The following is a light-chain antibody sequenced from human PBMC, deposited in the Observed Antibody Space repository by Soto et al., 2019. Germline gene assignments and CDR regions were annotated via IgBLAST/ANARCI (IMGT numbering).Light chain of an antibody. J-gene: IGLJ3*02. CDR3: QSYDSSLSGWA. CDR1: SSNIGAGYD. CDR2: GNS. Sequence: QSVLTQPPSVSGAPGQRVTISCTGSSSNIGAGYDVHWYQQLPGTAPKLLIYGNSNRPSGVPDRFSGSKSGTSASLVITGLQSEDEADHYCQSYDSSLSGWAFGGGTKLTVL. V-gene: IGLV1-40*01.